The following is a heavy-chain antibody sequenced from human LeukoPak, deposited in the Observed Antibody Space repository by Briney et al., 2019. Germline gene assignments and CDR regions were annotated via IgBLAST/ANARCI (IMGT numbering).Heavy chain of an antibody. D-gene: IGHD6-6*01. Sequence: SETLPLTCTVSGGSISGYYWSWLRQPPGKGLEWIGYIYYSGSTNYNPSLKSRVTISVDTSKNQFSLKLSSVTAADTAVYYCARGDSSPWVYWGQGTLVTVSS. CDR2: IYYSGST. J-gene: IGHJ4*02. CDR1: GGSISGYY. V-gene: IGHV4-59*01. CDR3: ARGDSSPWVY.